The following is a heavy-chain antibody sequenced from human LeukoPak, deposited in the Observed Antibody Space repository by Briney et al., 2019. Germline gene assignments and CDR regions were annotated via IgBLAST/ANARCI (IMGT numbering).Heavy chain of an antibody. CDR3: ARRAGAYSHPYDY. CDR2: IKADGGEK. V-gene: IGHV3-7*01. J-gene: IGHJ4*02. Sequence: PGGSLRLSCAASGFTFSTYWMNWFRQTPGKGLEWVAKIKADGGEKDHVASVKGRFTISRDNAKNSLYLQMNSLRAEDTAVYYCARRAGAYSHPYDYWGQGTLVTVSS. D-gene: IGHD4/OR15-4a*01. CDR1: GFTFSTYW.